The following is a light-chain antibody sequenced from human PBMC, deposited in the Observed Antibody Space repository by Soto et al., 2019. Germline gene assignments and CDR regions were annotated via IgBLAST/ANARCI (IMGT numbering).Light chain of an antibody. J-gene: IGKJ2*01. V-gene: IGKV3-20*01. Sequence: EIVLTQSPGTLSLSPGERATLSCRASRSVSSRYLAWYQQKPGQAPRLLIYGASSRATGIPDRFSGSGSGTDFPLTISSLEADDVAVYHCHQYGYSPNTFGQGTKLEIK. CDR3: HQYGYSPNT. CDR2: GAS. CDR1: RSVSSRY.